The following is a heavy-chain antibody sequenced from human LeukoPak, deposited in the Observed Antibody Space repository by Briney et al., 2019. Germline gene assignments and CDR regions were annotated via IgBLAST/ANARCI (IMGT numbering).Heavy chain of an antibody. CDR2: IYYSGST. CDR1: GCSISSYY. Sequence: SETLSLTCTVSGCSISSYYWSWIRQPPGKGLEWIGYIYYSGSTNYNPSLKSRVTISVDTSKNQFSLKLSSVTAADTAVYYCARGWEPYDYWGQGTLVTVSS. V-gene: IGHV4-59*01. CDR3: ARGWEPYDY. D-gene: IGHD1-26*01. J-gene: IGHJ4*02.